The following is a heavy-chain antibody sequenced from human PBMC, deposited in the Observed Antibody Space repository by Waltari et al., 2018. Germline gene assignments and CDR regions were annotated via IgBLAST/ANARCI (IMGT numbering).Heavy chain of an antibody. CDR2: ISSRSSNI. Sequence: EVQLVESGGGLVQPGGSLRLSCAASGFTFSSYSMNWVRQAPGKGLEWVSYISSRSSNIYYADAGKGRLTISRDNAKNSLYLQMNSLRAEDTAVYYCARDHVAARPYWYFDLWGRGTLVTVSS. J-gene: IGHJ2*01. V-gene: IGHV3-48*04. CDR3: ARDHVAARPYWYFDL. D-gene: IGHD6-6*01. CDR1: GFTFSSYS.